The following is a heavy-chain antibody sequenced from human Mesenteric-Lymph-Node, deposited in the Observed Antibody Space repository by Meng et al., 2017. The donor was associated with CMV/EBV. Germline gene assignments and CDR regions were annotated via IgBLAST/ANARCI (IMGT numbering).Heavy chain of an antibody. D-gene: IGHD3-22*01. V-gene: IGHV3-30*02. J-gene: IGHJ6*02. CDR2: IRYDGSNK. CDR3: AKVYYGCSGLAHYYYYYGMDV. Sequence: GASLKISCAASGFTFSSYGMHWVRPAPGKGLEWVAFIRYDGSNKYYADSVKGRFTISRDNSKNTLYLQMNNLRAEDTAVYYCAKVYYGCSGLAHYYYYYGMDVWGQGTTVTVSS. CDR1: GFTFSSYG.